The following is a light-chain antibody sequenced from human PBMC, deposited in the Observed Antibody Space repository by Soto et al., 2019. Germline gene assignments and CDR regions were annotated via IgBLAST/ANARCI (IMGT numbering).Light chain of an antibody. CDR1: SSDVWSYNL. V-gene: IGLV2-23*02. J-gene: IGLJ1*01. Sequence: QSVLAQPASVSGSPGQSITISCTGTSSDVWSYNLVSWYQQHPGKAPKLMIYEVSKRPSGVSNRFSGSKSGNTASLTISGLQAEDEADYYCCSSAGSSTFPYVFGTGTKVTVL. CDR2: EVS. CDR3: CSSAGSSTFPYV.